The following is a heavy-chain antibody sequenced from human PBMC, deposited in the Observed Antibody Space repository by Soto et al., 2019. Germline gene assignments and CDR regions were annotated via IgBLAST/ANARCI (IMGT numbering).Heavy chain of an antibody. CDR2: IYWDDDK. Sequence: QITLKESGPTLVKPTQTLTLTCTFSGFSLSTSGVGVGWIRQPPGKALEWLALIYWDDDKRYNPSLKSTLTITXEAXKHRVVARMTSMDPLDPATYYYAPGSYATLTGYPNSGQGPLVTVPS. D-gene: IGHD3-9*01. CDR3: APGSYATLTGYPN. V-gene: IGHV2-5*02. J-gene: IGHJ4*02. CDR1: GFSLSTSGVG.